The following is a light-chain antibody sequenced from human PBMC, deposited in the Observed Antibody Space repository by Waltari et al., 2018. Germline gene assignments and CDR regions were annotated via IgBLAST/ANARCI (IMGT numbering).Light chain of an antibody. J-gene: IGKJ4*01. CDR2: AAS. Sequence: DFQMTQSPSSLSASVGDRVTITCRASQSISTYLNWYQQKPGKAPNLLIYAASSLQSGVPSRFSGIGSGTDFTLTISSLQPEDFATYYCQQSYSPLTFGGGTKVEIK. V-gene: IGKV1-39*01. CDR3: QQSYSPLT. CDR1: QSISTY.